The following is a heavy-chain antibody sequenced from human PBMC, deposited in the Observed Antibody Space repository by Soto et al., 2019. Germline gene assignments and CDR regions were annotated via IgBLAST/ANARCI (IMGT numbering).Heavy chain of an antibody. CDR2: IKSKRAGGAI. J-gene: IGHJ1*01. CDR3: SAGEYASLGF. V-gene: IGHV3-15*07. D-gene: IGHD3-16*01. Sequence: EVHFEESGGGLVEPGGSLILSCEVSGITFSDVWMNWLRQAPGKGLEWVGRIKSKRAGGAIEYAAPVKGRFIISRDDSQGALFLPMRSLESGDTGFYYCSAGEYASLGFWGQGTLVTVSS. CDR1: GITFSDVW.